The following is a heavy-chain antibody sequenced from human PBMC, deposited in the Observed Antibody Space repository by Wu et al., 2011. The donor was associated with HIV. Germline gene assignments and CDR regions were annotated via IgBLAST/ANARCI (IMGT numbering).Heavy chain of an antibody. CDR2: IHPRGGGT. D-gene: IGHD3-3*01. V-gene: IGHV1-46*01. J-gene: IGHJ4*02. CDR1: GFTFTTFY. CDR3: VERFLDSGTLAADTLTS. Sequence: QVQLVQSGAEVMKPGASVKLSCKTSGFTFTTFYVNWVRQAPGQGLEWMGIIHPRGGGTTYAQKFQGRVTMTSDTSTSTVYMVLSSLKFEDTAMYYCVERFLDSGTLAADTLTSGGQGTLVTVSS.